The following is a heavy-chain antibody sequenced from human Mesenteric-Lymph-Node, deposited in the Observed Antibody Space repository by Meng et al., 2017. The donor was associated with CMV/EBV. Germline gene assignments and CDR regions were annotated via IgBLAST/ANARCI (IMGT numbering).Heavy chain of an antibody. CDR3: AKDLRAWSTTVFDY. V-gene: IGHV3-30*02. J-gene: IGHJ4*02. CDR1: GFTFSSYG. CDR2: IRYDGSNK. Sequence: GESLKISCAASGFTFSSYGMHWVRQAPGKWLEWVAFIRYDGSNKYYADSVKGRFTISRDNSKNTLYLQMNSLRAEDTAVYYCAKDLRAWSTTVFDYWGQGTLVTVSS. D-gene: IGHD4-11*01.